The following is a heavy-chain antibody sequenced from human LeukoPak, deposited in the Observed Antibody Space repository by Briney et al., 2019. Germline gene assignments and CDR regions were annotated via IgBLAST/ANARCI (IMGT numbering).Heavy chain of an antibody. CDR2: IYYSGST. CDR1: GGSISSYY. D-gene: IGHD3-22*01. V-gene: IGHV4-59*01. Sequence: SETLSLTCTVSGGSISSYYWSWIRQPPGKGLEWIGYIYYSGSTNYNPSLKSRVTISVDTSNDQFPLKLSSVTAADTAVYYCTRVWFSSGPRYYFDYWGQGTLVTVSS. J-gene: IGHJ4*02. CDR3: TRVWFSSGPRYYFDY.